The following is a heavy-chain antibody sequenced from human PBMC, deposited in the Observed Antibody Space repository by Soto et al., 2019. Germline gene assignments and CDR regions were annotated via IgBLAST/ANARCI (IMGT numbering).Heavy chain of an antibody. CDR3: ARPRIYSSSWYGN. D-gene: IGHD6-13*01. CDR1: GFTFSSYS. V-gene: IGHV3-21*01. Sequence: GGSLRLSCAASGFTFSSYSMNWVRQAPGKGLEWVSSISSSSSYKYYADSVKGRFTISRDNAKNSLYLQMNSLRAEDTAVYYCARPRIYSSSWYGNWGQGTLVTVSS. CDR2: ISSSSSYK. J-gene: IGHJ4*02.